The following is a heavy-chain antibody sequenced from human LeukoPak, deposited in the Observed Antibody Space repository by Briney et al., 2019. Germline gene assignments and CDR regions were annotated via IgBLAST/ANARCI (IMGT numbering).Heavy chain of an antibody. CDR2: INHSGST. CDR1: GGSFSGYY. V-gene: IGHV4-34*01. J-gene: IGHJ3*02. D-gene: IGHD3-9*01. Sequence: PSETLSLTCAVYGGSFSGYYWSWIRQPPGEGLEWIGEINHSGSTNYNPSLKSRVTISVDTSKNQFSLKLSSVTAADTAVYYCARGFNYDILTGYLATGAFDIWGQGTMVTVSS. CDR3: ARGFNYDILTGYLATGAFDI.